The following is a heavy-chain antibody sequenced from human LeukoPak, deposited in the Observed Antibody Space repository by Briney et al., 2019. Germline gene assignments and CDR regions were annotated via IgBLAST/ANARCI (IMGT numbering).Heavy chain of an antibody. V-gene: IGHV1-8*03. D-gene: IGHD3-16*01. CDR3: ARVGAYGLKYYFDY. CDR1: GYTFTSYD. CDR2: MNPNSGNT. Sequence: ASVKVSCKASGYTFTSYDINWVRQATGQGLEWMGWMNPNSGNTGYAQKFQGRVTITRNTSISTAYMELSSLRSEDTAVYYCARVGAYGLKYYFDYWGQGTLVTVSS. J-gene: IGHJ4*02.